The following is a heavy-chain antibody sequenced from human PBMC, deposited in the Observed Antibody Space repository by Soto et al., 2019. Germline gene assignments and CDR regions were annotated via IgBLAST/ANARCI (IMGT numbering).Heavy chain of an antibody. CDR2: ISAYNGNT. J-gene: IGHJ4*02. V-gene: IGHV1-18*01. CDR1: GYTFSNFG. CDR3: ARGGTQIDY. Sequence: QVQLVQSGAELKKPGASLKVSCKASGYTFSNFGISWVRQATGQGLGWMGWISAYNGNTIYAQKFQGSVSMTTGTTTSNAFKEVRSSRFDDTAVYYYARGGTQIDYVGQGTLVTVSS. D-gene: IGHD3-16*01.